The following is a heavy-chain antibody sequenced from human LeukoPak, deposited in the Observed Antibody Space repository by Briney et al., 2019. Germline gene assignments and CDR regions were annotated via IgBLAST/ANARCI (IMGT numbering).Heavy chain of an antibody. D-gene: IGHD2-15*01. CDR2: IIPIFGTA. CDR3: ARDLGPYCSGGSCYPRSWFDP. Sequence: SVKVSCKASGGTFSSYAVSWVRQAPGQGLEWMGGIIPIFGTANYAQKFQGRVTITADESTSTAYMELSSLRSEDTAVYYCARDLGPYCSGGSCYPRSWFDPWGQGTLVTVSS. J-gene: IGHJ5*02. V-gene: IGHV1-69*13. CDR1: GGTFSSYA.